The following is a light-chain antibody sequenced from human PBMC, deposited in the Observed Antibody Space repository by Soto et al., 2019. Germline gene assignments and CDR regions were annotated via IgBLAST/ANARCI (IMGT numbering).Light chain of an antibody. Sequence: IVITQSPRTLSVSQGERATLSCRAGQGVATNFAWYQQKSGQSPRLLIYDVSIRATGVPARFSGTGSETDFTLTISGLQSEDSAVYFCQQYNNWPFSFGQGTRLEI. CDR1: QGVATN. V-gene: IGKV3-15*01. CDR2: DVS. CDR3: QQYNNWPFS. J-gene: IGKJ5*01.